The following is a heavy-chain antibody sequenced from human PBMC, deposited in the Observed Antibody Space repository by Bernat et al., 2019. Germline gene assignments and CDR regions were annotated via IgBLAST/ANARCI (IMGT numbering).Heavy chain of an antibody. D-gene: IGHD1-26*01. J-gene: IGHJ6*02. Sequence: QLQLQESGPGLVKPSETLSLTCTVSGGSISSSSYYWGWIRQPPGKGLEWIGSIYYSGSTYYNPSPKSRVTISVDTSKNQFSLKLGSVTGADTAVYYWARLGSGSYPPGRYYYGMDVWGQGTTVTVSS. CDR1: GGSISSSSYY. V-gene: IGHV4-39*01. CDR2: IYYSGST. CDR3: ARLGSGSYPPGRYYYGMDV.